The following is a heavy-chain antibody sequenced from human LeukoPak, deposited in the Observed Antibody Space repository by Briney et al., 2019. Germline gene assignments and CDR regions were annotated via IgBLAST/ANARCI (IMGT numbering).Heavy chain of an antibody. J-gene: IGHJ4*02. D-gene: IGHD6-13*01. CDR1: GFTFSSYA. V-gene: IGHV3-48*03. CDR3: ASSAAWYSSSWYDY. CDR2: ISSSAATI. Sequence: GGSLRLSCAASGFTFSSYAMHWVRQAPGNGLEWVSSISSSAATIHYADSVKGRFTISRDNAKNSLYLQMNSLRAEDTALYYCASSAAWYSSSWYDYWGQGTLVTVSS.